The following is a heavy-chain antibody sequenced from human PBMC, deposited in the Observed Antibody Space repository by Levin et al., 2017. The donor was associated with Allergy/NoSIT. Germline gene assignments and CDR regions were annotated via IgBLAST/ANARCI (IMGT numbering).Heavy chain of an antibody. CDR3: ARAGVGSGYDLRPPYYYYGMDV. CDR1: GFTFSDYY. J-gene: IGHJ6*02. CDR2: ISSSGSTI. D-gene: IGHD5-12*01. V-gene: IGHV3-11*01. Sequence: SCAASGFTFSDYYMSWIRQAPGKGLEWVSYISSSGSTIYYADSVKGRFTISRDNAKNSLYLQMNSLRAEDTAVYYCARAGVGSGYDLRPPYYYYGMDVWGQGTTVTVSS.